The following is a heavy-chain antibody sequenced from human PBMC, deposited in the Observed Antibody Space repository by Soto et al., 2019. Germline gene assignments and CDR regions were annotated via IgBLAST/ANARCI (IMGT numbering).Heavy chain of an antibody. Sequence: GESLKISCKGSGYSFTSYWITWVRQMPGKGLEWMGWIDPSDSYTSYSPSFQGHVTISADKSISTAYLQWSSLKASDTAMYYCARHSGPYSSSSPVGYWGQGTLVTVSS. D-gene: IGHD6-6*01. J-gene: IGHJ4*02. V-gene: IGHV5-10-1*01. CDR2: IDPSDSYT. CDR1: GYSFTSYW. CDR3: ARHSGPYSSSSPVGY.